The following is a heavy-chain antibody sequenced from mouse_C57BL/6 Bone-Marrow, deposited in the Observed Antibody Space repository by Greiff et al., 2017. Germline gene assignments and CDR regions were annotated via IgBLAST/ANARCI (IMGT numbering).Heavy chain of an antibody. D-gene: IGHD1-1*02. CDR3: AFIWSLAY. Sequence: QVQLKQPGAELVKPGASVKLSCKASGYTFTSYWMQWVTQRPGQGLEWIGEIDPSDSYTNYNQKFKGKATLTVDTSSSTAYMQLSSLTSEDSAVYYCAFIWSLAYWGQGTLVTVSA. J-gene: IGHJ3*01. V-gene: IGHV1-50*01. CDR2: IDPSDSYT. CDR1: GYTFTSYW.